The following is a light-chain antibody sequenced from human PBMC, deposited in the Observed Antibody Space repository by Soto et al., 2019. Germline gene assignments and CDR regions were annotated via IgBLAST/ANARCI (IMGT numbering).Light chain of an antibody. CDR3: QQCDTYPLT. CDR2: DVS. Sequence: AIQLTQSPSSLSASVGDRVTITCRSSQGIGSSTFSWYQQKAGKAPNLLIYDVSNLQRWFPTRYSGTGSWTDFSLNIRSLQTEECATYYCQQCDTYPLTFGQGTRLDIK. V-gene: IGKV1-13*02. J-gene: IGKJ5*01. CDR1: QGIGSST.